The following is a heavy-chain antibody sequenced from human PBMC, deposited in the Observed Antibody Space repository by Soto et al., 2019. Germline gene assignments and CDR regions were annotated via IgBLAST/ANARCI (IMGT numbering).Heavy chain of an antibody. D-gene: IGHD3-10*01. CDR1: GFSLTTLGMS. CDR3: VRGEVPSTMVMYFDY. J-gene: IGHJ4*02. CDR2: INWEDDK. V-gene: IGHV2-70*20. Sequence: SGPTLVNPTQTLTLTCSFSGFSLTTLGMSVSWVRQPPGKALEWLALINWEDDKYYSPSLKTRLTISKDTSKNRVLLTMTNLDPVDTATYYCVRGEVPSTMVMYFDYWGQGTLVTVSS.